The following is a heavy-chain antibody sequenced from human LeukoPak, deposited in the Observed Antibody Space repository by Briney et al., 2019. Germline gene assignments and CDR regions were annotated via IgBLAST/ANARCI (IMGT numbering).Heavy chain of an antibody. CDR3: AKDMAVDTAVGGLEY. Sequence: GGSLRLSCAASGFTFDDYAMHWVRQAPGKGLEWVSLISWDGGSTYYADSVKGRFTISRDNSKNSLYLQMNSLRAEDTALYYCAKDMAVDTAVGGLEYWGQGTLVTVSS. V-gene: IGHV3-43D*03. CDR1: GFTFDDYA. J-gene: IGHJ4*02. CDR2: ISWDGGST. D-gene: IGHD5-18*01.